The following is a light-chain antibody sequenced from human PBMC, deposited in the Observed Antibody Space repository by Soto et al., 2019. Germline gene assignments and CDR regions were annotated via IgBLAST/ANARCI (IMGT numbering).Light chain of an antibody. V-gene: IGKV3-11*01. CDR1: QSFRGL. J-gene: IGKJ5*01. CDR3: QQRHMWPIT. CDR2: DAY. Sequence: EVVLTQSPVTLSLSPEERATLSCRASQSFRGLLAWYQQKPGQAPRLLIYDAYNRATGLPPRFSGSGSGTDFTLSISSLEPEDSAVYYCQQRHMWPITFGQGTRLEIK.